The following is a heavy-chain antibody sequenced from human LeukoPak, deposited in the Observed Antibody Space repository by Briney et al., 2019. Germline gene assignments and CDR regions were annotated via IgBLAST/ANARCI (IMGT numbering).Heavy chain of an antibody. J-gene: IGHJ4*02. CDR1: GFTFSNAW. CDR2: IKQDGSEK. D-gene: IGHD3-10*01. CDR3: ARDSVLLWFGRVGYFDY. V-gene: IGHV3-7*01. Sequence: PGGSPRLPCAASGFTFSNAWMSWVRQAPGKGLEWVANIKQDGSEKYYVDSVKGRFTISRDNAKNSLYLQMNSLRAEDTAVYYCARDSVLLWFGRVGYFDYWGQGTLVTVSS.